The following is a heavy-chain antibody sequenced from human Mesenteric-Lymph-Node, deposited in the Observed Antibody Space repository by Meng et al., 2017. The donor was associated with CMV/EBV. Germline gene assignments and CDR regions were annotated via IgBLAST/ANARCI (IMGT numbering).Heavy chain of an antibody. CDR3: ARERNWGSFDY. CDR1: GYTFSNYA. Sequence: ASVKVSCKASGYTFSNYAIHWVRQAPGQRLEWVGWSNAGSGNTKRSQEFQVRVTITRDTSASTAYMELSSLRSEDTAVYYCARERNWGSFDYWGQGTLVTVSS. D-gene: IGHD7-27*01. V-gene: IGHV1-3*02. J-gene: IGHJ4*02. CDR2: SNAGSGNT.